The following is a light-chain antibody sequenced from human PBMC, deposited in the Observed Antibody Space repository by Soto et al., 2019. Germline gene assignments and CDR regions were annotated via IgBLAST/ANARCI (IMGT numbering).Light chain of an antibody. Sequence: ESLFTQSPGTLSLSPGERATLSCRASQSVSSNHLAWYQQKTGRAPRILIYNASNRDTGIPDRFSGSGSGTDFTLTISSLEPEDYAVYYCQQYGHSLWTFGQGTKVDIK. CDR3: QQYGHSLWT. J-gene: IGKJ1*01. V-gene: IGKV3-20*01. CDR2: NAS. CDR1: QSVSSNH.